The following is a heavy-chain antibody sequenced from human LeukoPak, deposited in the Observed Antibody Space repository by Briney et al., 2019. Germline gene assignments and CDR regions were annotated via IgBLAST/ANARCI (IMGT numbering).Heavy chain of an antibody. CDR3: ARARISSIAAAGDY. J-gene: IGHJ4*02. CDR1: GFTFSSYA. Sequence: GGSLRLSCAASGFTFSSYAMHWVRQAPGKGLEWVAVISYDGSNKYYADSVKGRFTISRDKSKNTLYLQMNSLRAEDTAVYYCARARISSIAAAGDYWGQGTLVTVSS. CDR2: ISYDGSNK. V-gene: IGHV3-30*04. D-gene: IGHD6-13*01.